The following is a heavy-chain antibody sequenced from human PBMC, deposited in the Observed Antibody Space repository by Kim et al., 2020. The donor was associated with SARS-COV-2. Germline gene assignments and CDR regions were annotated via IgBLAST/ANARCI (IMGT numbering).Heavy chain of an antibody. CDR1: GGSISSGGYY. CDR2: IYYSGST. V-gene: IGHV4-31*03. Sequence: SETLSLTCTVSGGSISSGGYYWSWIRQHPGKGLEWIGYIYYSGSTYYNPSLKSRVTISVDTSKNQFSLKLSSVTAADTAVYYCAGRGYVERYYYYGMDVWGQGTTVTVSS. CDR3: AGRGYVERYYYYGMDV. J-gene: IGHJ6*02. D-gene: IGHD1-1*01.